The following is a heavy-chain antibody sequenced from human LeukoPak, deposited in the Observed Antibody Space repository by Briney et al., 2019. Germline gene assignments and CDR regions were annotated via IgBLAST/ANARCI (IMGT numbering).Heavy chain of an antibody. Sequence: SETLSLTCAVYGGSFSGYCWSWIRQPPGKGLEWIGEINHSGSTNYNPSLKSRVTISVDTSKNQFSLKLSSVTAADTAVYYCARQGGGFWYFDLWGRGTLVTVSS. D-gene: IGHD6-25*01. CDR3: ARQGGGFWYFDL. V-gene: IGHV4-34*01. CDR1: GGSFSGYC. CDR2: INHSGST. J-gene: IGHJ2*01.